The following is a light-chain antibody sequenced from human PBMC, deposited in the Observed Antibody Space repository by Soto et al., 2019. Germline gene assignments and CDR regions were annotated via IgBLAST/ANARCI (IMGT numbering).Light chain of an antibody. Sequence: ESVLTQSPGSLSLSPGERATLSCRASQTVNSKLSNWYQHKPGQAPRLLIYGASIRATGIPDRFSGSGSGADFTLNITRLEPEDFAVYFCQQFDDSRPAFTFGQGTKLEI. CDR1: QTVNSKL. CDR3: QQFDDSRPAFT. CDR2: GAS. J-gene: IGKJ2*01. V-gene: IGKV3-20*01.